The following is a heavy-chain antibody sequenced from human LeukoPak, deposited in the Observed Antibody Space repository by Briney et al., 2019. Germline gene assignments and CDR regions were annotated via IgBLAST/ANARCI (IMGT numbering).Heavy chain of an antibody. Sequence: SVKVSCKASGGTFSSYAISWVRQAPGQGLEWMGGIIPIFGTANYAQKFQGRVTITADESTSTAYMELSSLRSEDTAVYYCARATELVPGAFDIWGQGTMVTVSS. CDR1: GGTFSSYA. CDR3: ARATELVPGAFDI. J-gene: IGHJ3*02. CDR2: IIPIFGTA. V-gene: IGHV1-69*13. D-gene: IGHD6-13*01.